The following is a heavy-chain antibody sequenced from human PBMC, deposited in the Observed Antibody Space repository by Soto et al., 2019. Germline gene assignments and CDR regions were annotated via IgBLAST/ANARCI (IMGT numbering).Heavy chain of an antibody. CDR3: VRANYFDY. CDR1: GGSISGHY. V-gene: IGHV4-59*11. CDR2: IYYSGST. J-gene: IGHJ4*02. Sequence: ETLSLPFTVSGGSISGHYWSWIRQPPGQALEWIGNIYYSGSTNYNPSLRSRLTISVDTSKNQFSLRLSSVTAADAAVYYCVRANYFDYWGQGTLVTVSS.